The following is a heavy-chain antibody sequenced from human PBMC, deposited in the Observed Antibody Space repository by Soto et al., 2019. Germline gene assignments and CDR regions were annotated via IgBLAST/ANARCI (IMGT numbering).Heavy chain of an antibody. CDR3: AHPRGYGVFDAVDI. CDR1: GFIFSTHA. V-gene: IGHV3-23*01. Sequence: GGSLRLSCAAPGFIFSTHAMNWVRQAPGKGLEWVSAISSSGDSTYYAESVRGRFTISRDNSINTLYLQMRSLRPEDTAVYYCAHPRGYGVFDAVDIWGQGTMVTVSS. J-gene: IGHJ3*02. CDR2: ISSSGDST. D-gene: IGHD4-17*01.